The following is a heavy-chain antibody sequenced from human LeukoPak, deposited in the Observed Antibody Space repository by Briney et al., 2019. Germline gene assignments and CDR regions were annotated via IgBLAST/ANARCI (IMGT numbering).Heavy chain of an antibody. D-gene: IGHD3-3*01. Sequence: SETLSLTCTVSGGSISSGSYYWSWIRLPAGKGLEWIGRIYTSGSTNYNPSLKSRVTISVDTSKNQFSLKLSSVTAADTAVYYCARDAFWSGYYKGYYYYMDVWGKGTTVTVSS. CDR3: ARDAFWSGYYKGYYYYMDV. CDR1: GGSISSGSYY. J-gene: IGHJ6*03. V-gene: IGHV4-61*02. CDR2: IYTSGST.